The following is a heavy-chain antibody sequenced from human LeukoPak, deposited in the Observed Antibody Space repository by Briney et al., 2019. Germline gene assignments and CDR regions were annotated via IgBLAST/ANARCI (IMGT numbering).Heavy chain of an antibody. CDR1: GYTFTNSY. D-gene: IGHD6-19*01. V-gene: IGHV1-46*01. CDR3: ARDSRQWLVRPLKVSYYYYYMDV. J-gene: IGHJ6*03. Sequence: ASVKVSCKASGYTFTNSYIHWVRQAPGQVLEWMGLINPDGGNTNYAQNFQGRVTLTRDTSTSTVYMELSSLRSEDTAVYYCARDSRQWLVRPLKVSYYYYYMDVWGKGTTVTVSS. CDR2: INPDGGNT.